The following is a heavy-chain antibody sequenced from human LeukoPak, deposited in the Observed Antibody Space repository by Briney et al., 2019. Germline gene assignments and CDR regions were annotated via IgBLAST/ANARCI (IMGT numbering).Heavy chain of an antibody. CDR3: ARRAGAYSHPYDY. J-gene: IGHJ4*01. CDR2: IRYDGNNK. V-gene: IGHV3-30*02. CDR1: GFTFSNYG. D-gene: IGHD4/OR15-4a*01. Sequence: GGSLRLSCGASGFTFSNYGMLWVRQAPGKGLDWVAFIRYDGNNKLYADSVKGRFTISRDNSKNTLYLQMNSLRAEDTAVYYCARRAGAYSHPYDYWGHGTLVTVSS.